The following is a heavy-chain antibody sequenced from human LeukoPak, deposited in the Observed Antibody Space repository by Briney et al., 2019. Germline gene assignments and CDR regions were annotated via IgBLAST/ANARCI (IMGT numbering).Heavy chain of an antibody. D-gene: IGHD3-22*01. J-gene: IGHJ4*02. CDR2: ISGSGDNT. Sequence: QAGGSLRFSCAASGFTFSSYAMSWVRQAPGKGLEWVSGISGSGDNTYYADSVKGRFTISRDNSKNTLYVQVNSLGTEDTAAYYCAKGSYYDSSGSFYFDYWGQGTLVTVSS. CDR3: AKGSYYDSSGSFYFDY. CDR1: GFTFSSYA. V-gene: IGHV3-23*01.